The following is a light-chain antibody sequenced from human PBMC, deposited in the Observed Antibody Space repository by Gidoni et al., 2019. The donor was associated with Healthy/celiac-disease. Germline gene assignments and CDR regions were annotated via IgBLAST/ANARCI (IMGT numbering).Light chain of an antibody. CDR3: QQLNSYAWT. V-gene: IGKV1-9*01. Sequence: DIQLTQSPSFLSASVGDRVTITCRASQGISSYLAWYQQKPGKAPKLLICAASTLQSGVPSRFSGSGSGTEFTLTISSLQPEDFATYYCQQLNSYAWTFGQGTKVEIK. CDR1: QGISSY. CDR2: AAS. J-gene: IGKJ1*01.